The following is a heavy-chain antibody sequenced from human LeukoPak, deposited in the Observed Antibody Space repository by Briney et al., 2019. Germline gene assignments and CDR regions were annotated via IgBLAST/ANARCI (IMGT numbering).Heavy chain of an antibody. Sequence: GESLKISCKGSGSTFTNNWIAWARQMPGKGLEWMGIIYPGDSDTRYSPSFQGQVTISADKSISTAYLQWSSLKASDTAMYYCAKTSRDGYTFDYWGQGTLVTVSS. V-gene: IGHV5-51*01. CDR3: AKTSRDGYTFDY. D-gene: IGHD5-24*01. J-gene: IGHJ4*02. CDR1: GSTFTNNW. CDR2: IYPGDSDT.